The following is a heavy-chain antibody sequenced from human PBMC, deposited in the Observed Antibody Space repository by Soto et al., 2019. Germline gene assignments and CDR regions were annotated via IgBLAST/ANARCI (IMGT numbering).Heavy chain of an antibody. CDR2: ISSSSSYI. CDR3: ARGVIYGMDV. V-gene: IGHV3-21*01. J-gene: IGHJ6*02. Sequence: GGSLRLSCAASGFTFSSYSMSWVRQAPGKGLEWVSSISSSSSYIYYADSVKGRFTISRDNAKNSLYLQMNSLRVEDTAVYYCARGVIYGMDVWGQGTTVTFSS. D-gene: IGHD3-10*01. CDR1: GFTFSSYS.